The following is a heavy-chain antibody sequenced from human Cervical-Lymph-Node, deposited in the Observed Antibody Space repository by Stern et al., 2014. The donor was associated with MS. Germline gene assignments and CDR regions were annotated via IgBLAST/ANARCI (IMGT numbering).Heavy chain of an antibody. Sequence: VQLVESGPGLVKPSQTLSLTCTVSGGSISSGSYYWSWIRQPAGKGLEWIGRIYTSGSTNYNPSLKSRVTISVDTSKNQFSLKLGSVTAADTAVYYCARLYYDFWSGYHYYYYYGMDVWGQGTTVTVSS. CDR1: GGSISSGSYY. CDR2: IYTSGST. CDR3: ARLYYDFWSGYHYYYYYGMDV. V-gene: IGHV4-61*02. D-gene: IGHD3-3*01. J-gene: IGHJ6*02.